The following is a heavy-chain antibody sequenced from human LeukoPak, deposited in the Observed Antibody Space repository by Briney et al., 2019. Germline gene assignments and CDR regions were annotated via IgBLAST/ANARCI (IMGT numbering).Heavy chain of an antibody. V-gene: IGHV3-23*01. CDR3: VRKGYDSSGYGGHYFDY. CDR1: GFTFSSYA. D-gene: IGHD3-22*01. J-gene: IGHJ4*02. Sequence: GGPLRLSCAASGFTFSSYAMSWVRQAPGKGLEWVSAISGSGGSTYYADSVKGRFTISRDNSKNTLYLQMNSLRAEDTAVYYCVRKGYDSSGYGGHYFDYWGQGTLVTVSS. CDR2: ISGSGGST.